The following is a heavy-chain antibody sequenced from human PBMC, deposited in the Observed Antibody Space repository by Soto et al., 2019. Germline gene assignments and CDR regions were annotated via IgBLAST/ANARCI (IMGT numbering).Heavy chain of an antibody. CDR1: GFTFSSYG. V-gene: IGHV3-30*03. CDR3: ARNVLLWFGESQPNNWFDP. J-gene: IGHJ5*02. D-gene: IGHD3-10*01. Sequence: GGSLRLSCAASGFTFSSYGMHWVRQAPGKGLEWVAVITYNRSEKYYADSVKGRFTISRDNAKNSLYLQMNSLRAEDTAVYYCARNVLLWFGESQPNNWFDPWGQGTLVTVSS. CDR2: ITYNRSEK.